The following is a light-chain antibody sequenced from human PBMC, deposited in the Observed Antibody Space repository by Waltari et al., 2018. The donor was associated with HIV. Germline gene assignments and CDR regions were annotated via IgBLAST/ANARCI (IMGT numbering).Light chain of an antibody. J-gene: IGLJ3*02. CDR2: ENY. Sequence: SVLTQPPSVSAAPGQKVTISCPGSRSNIGNTFVSSYQQLPGTAPKLLIDENYRRPSGSPDRFSGSKSGTSATLGITGLQTGDEADYYCATWDSSLSAVVFGGGTKLSVL. CDR1: RSNIGNTF. V-gene: IGLV1-51*02. CDR3: ATWDSSLSAVV.